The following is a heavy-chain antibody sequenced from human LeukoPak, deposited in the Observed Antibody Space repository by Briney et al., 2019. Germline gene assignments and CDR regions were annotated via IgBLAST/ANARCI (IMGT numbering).Heavy chain of an antibody. J-gene: IGHJ4*02. CDR2: ITNSGRST. Sequence: GGSLRLSCEASGFSFSNYFMSWIRQAPGKGLEWVSYITNSGRSTNYADAVKGRFAISRDNAKKSVYLEMTDLRAEDTAVYYCAREASGNYHVFDSWGQGTLVTVSS. D-gene: IGHD1-26*01. CDR3: AREASGNYHVFDS. CDR1: GFSFSNYF. V-gene: IGHV3-11*04.